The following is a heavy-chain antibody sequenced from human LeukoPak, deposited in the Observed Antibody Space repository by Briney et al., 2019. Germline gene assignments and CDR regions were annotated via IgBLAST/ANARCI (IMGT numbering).Heavy chain of an antibody. D-gene: IGHD3-22*01. CDR2: IYTSGST. V-gene: IGHV4-4*07. CDR1: GGSISSYY. CDR3: AREISRDDSSGYYLRFDY. J-gene: IGHJ4*02. Sequence: PSETLSLTCTVSGGSISSYYWSWIRQPAGKGLEWIGRIYTSGSTNYNPSLKSRVTMSVDTSKNQFSLKLSSVTAADTAVYYCAREISRDDSSGYYLRFDYWGQGTLVTVSS.